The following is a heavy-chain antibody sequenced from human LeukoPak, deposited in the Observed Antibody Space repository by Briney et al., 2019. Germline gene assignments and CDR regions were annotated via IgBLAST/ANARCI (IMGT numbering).Heavy chain of an antibody. CDR1: GGSIPSHY. CDR3: ARAGGFTLVRGAVNNWFDP. V-gene: IGHV4-59*08. CDR2: IHYTGNA. J-gene: IGHJ5*02. D-gene: IGHD3-10*01. Sequence: PSETLSLTCTVSGGSIPSHYWSWIRQPPGKGLEWVGYIHYTGNANYNPSLKSRVTISVDTSKNDFSLKLTSVTAADTAVYYCARAGGFTLVRGAVNNWFDPWGQGTLVTVSS.